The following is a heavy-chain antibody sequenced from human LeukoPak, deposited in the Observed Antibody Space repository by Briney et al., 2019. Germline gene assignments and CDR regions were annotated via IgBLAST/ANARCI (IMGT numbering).Heavy chain of an antibody. CDR2: ISSSGSYI. V-gene: IGHV3-21*04. J-gene: IGHJ4*02. CDR3: AKGGQLWFTHYFDY. CDR1: GFTFSSYS. D-gene: IGHD5-18*01. Sequence: GGSLRLSCAASGFTFSSYSMNWVRQAPGKGLEWVSSISSSGSYIYYADSVKGRFTISRDNSKNTLYLQMNSLRAEDTAVYYCAKGGQLWFTHYFDYWGQGTLVTVSS.